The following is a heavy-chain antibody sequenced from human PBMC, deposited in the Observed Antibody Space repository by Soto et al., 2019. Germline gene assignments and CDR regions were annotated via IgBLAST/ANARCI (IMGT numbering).Heavy chain of an antibody. D-gene: IGHD5-18*01. Sequence: SETLSLTCAVYGGSFSGYYWSWIRQPPGKGLEWIGEINHSGSTNYNPSIKSRVTISVDTSKNQFSLKLSSVTAADTAVYYCARATMLGYSYGYDYYYYMDVWGKGTTVTVSS. J-gene: IGHJ6*03. CDR1: GGSFSGYY. CDR3: ARATMLGYSYGYDYYYYMDV. CDR2: INHSGST. V-gene: IGHV4-34*01.